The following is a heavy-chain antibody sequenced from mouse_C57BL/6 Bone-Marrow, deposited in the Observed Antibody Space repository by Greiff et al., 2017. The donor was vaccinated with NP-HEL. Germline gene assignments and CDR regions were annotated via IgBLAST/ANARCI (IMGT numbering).Heavy chain of an antibody. CDR1: GYAFTNYL. CDR3: AREGRARLRLLFAY. J-gene: IGHJ3*01. CDR2: INPGSGGT. Sequence: VQLQQSGAELVRPGTSVKVSCKASGYAFTNYLIEWVKQRPGQGLEWIGVINPGSGGTNYNEKFKGKATLTADKSSSTAYMQLSSLTSEDSAVYFWAREGRARLRLLFAYWGQGTLVTVSA. D-gene: IGHD2-2*01. V-gene: IGHV1-54*01.